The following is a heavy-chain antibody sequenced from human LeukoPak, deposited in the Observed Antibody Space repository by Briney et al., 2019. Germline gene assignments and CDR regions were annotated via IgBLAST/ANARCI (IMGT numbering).Heavy chain of an antibody. J-gene: IGHJ4*02. D-gene: IGHD5-24*01. CDR3: ARERAGYNSCPFHY. V-gene: IGHV1-69*05. CDR1: GGTFSKNA. CDR2: SIPVFGTA. Sequence: ASVKVSCKASGGTFSKNAISWVRQAPGQGLEWMGRSIPVFGTANYAQKFQARLTITTDLSTSTVYMELTRLRSDDTAVYYCARERAGYNSCPFHYWALGTLLTVSS.